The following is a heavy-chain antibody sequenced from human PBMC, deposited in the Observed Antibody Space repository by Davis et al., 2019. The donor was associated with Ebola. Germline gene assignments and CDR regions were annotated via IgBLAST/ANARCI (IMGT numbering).Heavy chain of an antibody. CDR3: AKDITPGLGSSYYYYGMDV. CDR1: GFTFSSYS. J-gene: IGHJ6*02. V-gene: IGHV3-21*04. CDR2: ISSSSSYI. D-gene: IGHD1-14*01. Sequence: GESLKISCAASGFTFSSYSMNWVRQAPGKGLEWVSSISSSSSYIYYADSVKGRFTISRDNAKNSLYLQMNSLRAEDTALYYCAKDITPGLGSSYYYYGMDVWGQGTTVTVSS.